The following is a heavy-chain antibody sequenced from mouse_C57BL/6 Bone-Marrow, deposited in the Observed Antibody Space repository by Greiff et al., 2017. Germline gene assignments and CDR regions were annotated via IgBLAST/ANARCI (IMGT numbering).Heavy chain of an antibody. V-gene: IGHV1-69*01. CDR2: IDPSDSYT. CDR1: GYTFTSYW. Sequence: VQLQQPGAELVMPGASVKLSCKASGYTFTSYWMHWVKQRPGQGLEWIGEIDPSDSYTNYNQKFKGKSTLTVDKSSSTAYMQLSSLTSEDSAVYYCARYNYGSTHMDYWGQGTSVTVSA. J-gene: IGHJ4*01. CDR3: ARYNYGSTHMDY. D-gene: IGHD1-1*01.